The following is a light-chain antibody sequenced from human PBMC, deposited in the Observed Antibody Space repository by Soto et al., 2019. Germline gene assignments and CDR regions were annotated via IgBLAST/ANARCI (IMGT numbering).Light chain of an antibody. J-gene: IGKJ4*02. CDR1: RTIGTN. V-gene: IGKV3-15*01. CDR2: KTS. Sequence: IVMTQSPATVSVSPGESASLSCRASRTIGTNLGWYQQKPGQAPRLLISKTSTRATGVPARFSGSGSGTEFTLTIPSLQSEDIAVYYCQQYADWPLTFGGGNKVDI. CDR3: QQYADWPLT.